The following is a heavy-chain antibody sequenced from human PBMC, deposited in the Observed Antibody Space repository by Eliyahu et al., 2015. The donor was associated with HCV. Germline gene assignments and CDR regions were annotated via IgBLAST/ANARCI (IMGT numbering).Heavy chain of an antibody. J-gene: IGHJ3*02. Sequence: QVQLQESGPGLVKPSETLSLTCIVSDDSINTYSWSWSWIRQPPGKGLEWIGHSYYSGTTNYSPSFKSRVIISVDTSENQVTLKLNSVTAADTAVYFCARTGGSGSSRAFDIWGQGTMVAVSS. CDR3: ARTGGSGSSRAFDI. CDR1: DDSINTYS. D-gene: IGHD3-10*01. V-gene: IGHV4-59*01. CDR2: SYYSGTT.